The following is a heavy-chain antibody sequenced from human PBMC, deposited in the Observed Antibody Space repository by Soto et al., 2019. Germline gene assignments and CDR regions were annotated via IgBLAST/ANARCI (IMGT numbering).Heavy chain of an antibody. CDR2: IYHSGSS. CDR1: GGSISSSNW. V-gene: IGHV4-4*02. D-gene: IGHD2-15*01. J-gene: IGHJ5*02. Sequence: SETLSLTCAVSGGSISSSNWWSWVRQPPGKGLEWIGEIYHSGSSYYNPSLKSRVTISVDTSKNQFSLKLSSVTAADTAVYYCARDEGNLGYCTGGSCNSRFDPWGQGTLVTVSS. CDR3: ARDEGNLGYCTGGSCNSRFDP.